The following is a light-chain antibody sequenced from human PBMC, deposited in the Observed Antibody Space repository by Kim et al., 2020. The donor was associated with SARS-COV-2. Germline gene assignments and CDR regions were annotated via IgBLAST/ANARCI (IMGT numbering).Light chain of an antibody. J-gene: IGKJ4*01. CDR2: DAS. CDR3: QQRSAWPLT. V-gene: IGKV3-11*01. CDR1: HSVSNY. Sequence: EIVLTQSPVTLSLSPGERATLSCRASHSVSNYLAWYQQKPGQSPRLLIYDASNRATGIPARFSGSGSGTDFTLTVSSLEPEDFAVYYCQQRSAWPLTFGGGTKVEI.